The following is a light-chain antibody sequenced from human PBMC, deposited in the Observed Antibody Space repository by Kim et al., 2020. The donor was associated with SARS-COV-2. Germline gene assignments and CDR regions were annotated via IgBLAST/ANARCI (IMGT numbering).Light chain of an antibody. J-gene: IGLJ1*01. CDR3: SSYARSSSYV. CDR1: SCDVGGDRY. V-gene: IGLV2-14*04. CDR2: SVS. Sequence: GHSITISSSGASCDVGGDRYVAWYQQHPGKAPELMIFSVSDRPSGISIRFSGSKSGNTASLTISGLHAEDEADYYCSSYARSSSYVFGTGTKVTVL.